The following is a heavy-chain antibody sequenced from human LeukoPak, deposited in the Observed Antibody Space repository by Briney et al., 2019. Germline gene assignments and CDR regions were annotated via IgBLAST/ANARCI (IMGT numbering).Heavy chain of an antibody. V-gene: IGHV1-46*01. CDR1: GYTFTTYY. CDR3: ARVLTDTSGWYQLDY. CDR2: INPGGGST. J-gene: IGHJ4*02. Sequence: ASVKVSCKASGYTFTTYYIQWVRQAPGQGLEWMEMINPGGGSTTYSQKFQGRVAMSSDTSTSTVYMELSSLRSEDTAVYYCARVLTDTSGWYQLDYWGQGTLVTVSS. D-gene: IGHD6-19*01.